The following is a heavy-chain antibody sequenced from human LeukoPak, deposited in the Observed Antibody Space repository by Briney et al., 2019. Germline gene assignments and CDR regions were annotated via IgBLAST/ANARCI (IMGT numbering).Heavy chain of an antibody. Sequence: GGSLRLSCAASGFTFSSYALHWVRQAPGKGLEWVSSISATSSYIFYADSLKGRFTISRDNAENSLYLQMDSLRVEDTAVYYCARGHHEEDCRSSSCYSYDSWGQGALVTVSS. V-gene: IGHV3-21*01. J-gene: IGHJ4*02. CDR2: ISATSSYI. D-gene: IGHD2-2*01. CDR1: GFTFSSYA. CDR3: ARGHHEEDCRSSSCYSYDS.